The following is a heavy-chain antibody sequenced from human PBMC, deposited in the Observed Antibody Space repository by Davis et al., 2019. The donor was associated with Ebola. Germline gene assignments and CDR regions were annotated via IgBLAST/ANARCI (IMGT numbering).Heavy chain of an antibody. Sequence: GESLKISCAASGFTFSSYAMHWVRQAPGKGLEWVAFIRYDGSNEYYADSVKGRFTISRDNSKNTLYVQMNSLRAEDTAVYYCARKMATSHTFDYWGQGTLVTVSS. D-gene: IGHD5-24*01. V-gene: IGHV3-30*02. CDR2: IRYDGSNE. CDR1: GFTFSSYA. CDR3: ARKMATSHTFDY. J-gene: IGHJ4*02.